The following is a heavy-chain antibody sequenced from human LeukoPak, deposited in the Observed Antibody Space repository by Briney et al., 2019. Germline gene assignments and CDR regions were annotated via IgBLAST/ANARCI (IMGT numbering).Heavy chain of an antibody. CDR3: ARESRQLSYFDY. J-gene: IGHJ4*02. CDR1: GGSFSGDC. D-gene: IGHD2-2*01. Sequence: SETLSLTCAVYGGSFSGDCWSWIRQSPGKGLEWIGEISHSGNTNYTPSLESRVTISVDTSKNQFSLRLSSVTAADTAVYYCARESRQLSYFDYWGQGTLVTVSS. V-gene: IGHV4-34*01. CDR2: ISHSGNT.